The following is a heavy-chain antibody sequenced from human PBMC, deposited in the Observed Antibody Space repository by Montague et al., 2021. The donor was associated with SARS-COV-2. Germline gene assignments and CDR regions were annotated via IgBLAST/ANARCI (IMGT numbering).Heavy chain of an antibody. CDR2: IYYGNKWYS. CDR3: VRYSGWFYFDF. CDR1: GDSVSRHRVR. J-gene: IGHJ4*02. Sequence: CAISGDSVSRHRVRWDWLRQSPSRAPGWLGRIYYGNKWYSDYAPSVRGRLTVNPDASKNEFSLELNYVTPEDTAVYYCVRYSGWFYFDFWGQGTLVTVSS. D-gene: IGHD6-19*01. V-gene: IGHV6-1*01.